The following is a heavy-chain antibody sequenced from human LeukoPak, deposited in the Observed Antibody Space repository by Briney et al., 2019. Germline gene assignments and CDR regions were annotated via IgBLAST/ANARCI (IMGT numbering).Heavy chain of an antibody. CDR2: ISHDGSNR. V-gene: IGHV3-30*18. J-gene: IGHJ4*02. CDR3: AKDLYYDSSGPSV. CDR1: GFTFSTYG. D-gene: IGHD3-22*01. Sequence: PGGSLRLSCAGSGFTFSTYGMHWVRQAPGKGLEWVAVISHDGSNRYYGDSVKGRFTISRDNSKNTLHLQMSSLRAKDTAVYYCAKDLYYDSSGPSVWGQGTLVTVSS.